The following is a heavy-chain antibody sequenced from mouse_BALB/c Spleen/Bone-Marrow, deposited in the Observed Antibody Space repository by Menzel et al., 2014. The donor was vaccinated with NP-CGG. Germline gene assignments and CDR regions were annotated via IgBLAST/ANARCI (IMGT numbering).Heavy chain of an antibody. V-gene: IGHV1S81*02. Sequence: ESGAELVEPGASVKLSCKASGYTFTSFYMYWVKQRPGQGLEWIGDINPSNGGTNFNEKFRKKATLTVDTSSSTAYMEFSSLTSEDSAVYYCTRRSLLSDYYALDYWGQGTSVTVSS. CDR2: INPSNGGT. CDR1: GYTFTSFY. CDR3: TRRSLLSDYYALDY. D-gene: IGHD6-1*01. J-gene: IGHJ4*01.